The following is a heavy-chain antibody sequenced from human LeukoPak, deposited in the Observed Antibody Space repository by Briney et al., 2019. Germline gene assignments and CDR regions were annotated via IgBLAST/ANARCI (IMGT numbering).Heavy chain of an antibody. CDR2: IYYSGST. CDR3: ARQPRMYCSGGNCHDY. Sequence: SETLSLTCTVSGGSISSSSYYWGWIRQPPGKGLEWIGSIYYSGSTYYNPSLKSRVTISVDTSKNQFSLKLSSVTAADTAVYYRARQPRMYCSGGNCHDYWGQGTLVTVSS. CDR1: GGSISSSSYY. D-gene: IGHD2-15*01. V-gene: IGHV4-39*01. J-gene: IGHJ4*02.